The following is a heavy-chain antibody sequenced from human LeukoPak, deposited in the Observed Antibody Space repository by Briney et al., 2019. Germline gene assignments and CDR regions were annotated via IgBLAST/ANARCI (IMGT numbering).Heavy chain of an antibody. D-gene: IGHD3-3*01. CDR3: GRDKSGVFDY. J-gene: IGHJ4*02. V-gene: IGHV4-59*01. CDR1: GGSISSYY. Sequence: SETLSLTCTVSGGSISSYYWSWIRQPPGKGLEWIGYIYYSGSTNYNPSLKSRVTISVDTSKNQFSLKLSSVTAADTAVYYCGRDKSGVFDYWGQGTLVTVSS. CDR2: IYYSGST.